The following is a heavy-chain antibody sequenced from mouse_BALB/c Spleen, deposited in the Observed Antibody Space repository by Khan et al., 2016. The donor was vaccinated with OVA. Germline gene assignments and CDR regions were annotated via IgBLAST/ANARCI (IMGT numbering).Heavy chain of an antibody. CDR2: IRSGGNP. CDR3: ARNSYMYDFTY. D-gene: IGHD2-14*01. CDR1: GFSLTTYG. Sequence: QVQLKESGPGLVRPSQTLSITCTVSGFSLTTYGVHWVRQSPGKGLEWLGVIRSGGNPDYNAAFISRLSITKDNSKSQVFFKMNSLQADDTVMSYCARNSYMYDFTYWGQGTLVTVSA. V-gene: IGHV2-2*01. J-gene: IGHJ3*01.